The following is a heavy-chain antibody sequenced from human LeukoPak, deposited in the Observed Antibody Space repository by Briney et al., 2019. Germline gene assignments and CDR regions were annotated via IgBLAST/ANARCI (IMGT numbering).Heavy chain of an antibody. J-gene: IGHJ3*02. V-gene: IGHV1-69*06. CDR1: GGTFSSYA. D-gene: IGHD2-15*01. CDR3: ARGQTYCSGGSCYPLSYAFDI. CDR2: IIPIFGTA. Sequence: SVKVSCKASGGTFSSYAISWVRQAPGQGLGWMGGIIPIFGTANYAQKFQGRVTITADKSTSTAYMELSSLRSEDTAVYYCARGQTYCSGGSCYPLSYAFDIWGQGTMVTVSS.